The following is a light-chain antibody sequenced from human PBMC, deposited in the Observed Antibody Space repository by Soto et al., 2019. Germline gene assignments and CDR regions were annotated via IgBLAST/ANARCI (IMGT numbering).Light chain of an antibody. CDR2: WAS. CDR3: QQYYSTPFFT. J-gene: IGKJ3*01. CDR1: QSVLYSSNNKNY. V-gene: IGKV4-1*01. Sequence: DIVMTQSPDSLAVSLGERATINCKSSQSVLYSSNNKNYLAWYQQKPGQPPKLLIYWASTRESGAPDRFSGSGSGTDFTLTISSLQAEDVAVYYCQQYYSTPFFTFGPGTKVDIK.